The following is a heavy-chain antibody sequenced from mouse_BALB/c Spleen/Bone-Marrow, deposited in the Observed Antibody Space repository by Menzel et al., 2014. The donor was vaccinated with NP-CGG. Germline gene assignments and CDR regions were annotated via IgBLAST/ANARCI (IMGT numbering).Heavy chain of an antibody. V-gene: IGHV5-17*02. CDR1: GFTFSSFG. CDR2: ISSGSSTV. CDR3: ARSRGNFEDFDY. D-gene: IGHD2-1*01. Sequence: EVQRVESGGGFVQPGGSRKLSCAASGFTFSSFGMHWVRQAPEKGLEWVAYISSGSSTVFYADTVKGRFTVSRDNPKNTLFLQMSSLRSEDTAMYYCARSRGNFEDFDYWGQGTTLTVSS. J-gene: IGHJ2*01.